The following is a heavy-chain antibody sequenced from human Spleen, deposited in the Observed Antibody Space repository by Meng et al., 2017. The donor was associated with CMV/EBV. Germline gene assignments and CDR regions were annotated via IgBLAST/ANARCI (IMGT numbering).Heavy chain of an antibody. V-gene: IGHV3-49*04. CDR1: GFTFSDYT. Sequence: GGSLRLSCSASGFTFSDYTVSWVRQAPGKGLEWVALIRSKVYGETIKYAASVKGRFTISRDDSRSIAYLQMNSLKTEDTAVYYCTTMVYTSHFDYWGQGTLVTVSS. CDR2: IRSKVYGETI. J-gene: IGHJ4*02. D-gene: IGHD3-16*01. CDR3: TTMVYTSHFDY.